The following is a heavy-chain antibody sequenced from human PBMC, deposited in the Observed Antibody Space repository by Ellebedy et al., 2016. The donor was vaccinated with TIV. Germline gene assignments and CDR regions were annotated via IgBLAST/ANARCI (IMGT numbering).Heavy chain of an antibody. D-gene: IGHD2-8*01. J-gene: IGHJ4*02. Sequence: PGGSLRLSCAASGFTFSSYGMHWVRQAPGKGLEWVAVIWYDGSNKYYADSVKGRFTISRDNSKNTLYLQMNSLRAEDTAVYYCARDRRYCTNGVCPYYFDYWGQGTLVTVSS. CDR1: GFTFSSYG. CDR3: ARDRRYCTNGVCPYYFDY. V-gene: IGHV3-33*01. CDR2: IWYDGSNK.